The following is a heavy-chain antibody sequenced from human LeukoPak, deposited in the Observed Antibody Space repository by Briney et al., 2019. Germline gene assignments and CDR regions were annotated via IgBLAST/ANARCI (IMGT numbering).Heavy chain of an antibody. V-gene: IGHV4-4*07. Sequence: KPSETLSLICTVSGGSISHYFWNWVRQPAGKGLEWIGRIYTNENTNYNPSLKSRVTISVDTSKNQFSLKLSSVTAADTAVYYCARDLYDSSGFDAFDIWGQGTMVTVSS. CDR1: GGSISHYF. D-gene: IGHD3-22*01. CDR3: ARDLYDSSGFDAFDI. J-gene: IGHJ3*02. CDR2: IYTNENT.